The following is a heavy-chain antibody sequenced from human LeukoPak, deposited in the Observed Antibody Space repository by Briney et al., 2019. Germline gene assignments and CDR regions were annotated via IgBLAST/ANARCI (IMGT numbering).Heavy chain of an antibody. J-gene: IGHJ4*01. CDR3: TTGPTVVTPLNDY. CDR1: GFTFSNAW. CDR2: IKSKTDGGTT. Sequence: GGSLRLSCAASGFTFSNAWMSWVRQAPGKGLEWVGRIKSKTDGGTTDYAAPVKGRFTISRDDSKNTLYLQMNSLKTEDTAVYYCTTGPTVVTPLNDYWGHGTLVTVSS. D-gene: IGHD4-23*01. V-gene: IGHV3-15*01.